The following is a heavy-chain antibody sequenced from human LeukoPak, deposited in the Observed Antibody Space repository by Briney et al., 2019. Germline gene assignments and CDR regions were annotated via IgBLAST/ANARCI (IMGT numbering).Heavy chain of an antibody. CDR1: GYTFTSYG. CDR3: ATDLDVVVGLL. D-gene: IGHD2-15*01. Sequence: ASVKVSCKASGYTFTSYGISWVRQAPGQGLEWMGRIIPILGIANYAQKFQGRATITADKSTSTAYMELSSLRSEDTAVYYCATDLDVVVGLLWGQGTLVTVSS. J-gene: IGHJ4*02. V-gene: IGHV1-69*04. CDR2: IIPILGIA.